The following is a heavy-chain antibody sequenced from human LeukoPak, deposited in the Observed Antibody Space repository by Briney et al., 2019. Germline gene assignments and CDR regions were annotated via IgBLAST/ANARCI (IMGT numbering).Heavy chain of an antibody. CDR3: ARGVCSGGSCYFDY. CDR1: GYTFVNYA. Sequence: ASVKASCKTSGYTFVNYAITWVRQAPGHGPEWMGWISPHNGNTNYAQNLQGRVSMTAETSTFTAYMDLTGLRSDDTAVYYCARGVCSGGSCYFDYWGQGTLVTVSS. V-gene: IGHV1-18*01. D-gene: IGHD2-15*01. J-gene: IGHJ4*02. CDR2: ISPHNGNT.